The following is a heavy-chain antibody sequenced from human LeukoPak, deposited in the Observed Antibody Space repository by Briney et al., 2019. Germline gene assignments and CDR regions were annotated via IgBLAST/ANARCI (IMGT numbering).Heavy chain of an antibody. CDR3: AKDQPAAYFDY. CDR1: GFMFSSYG. Sequence: GGSLRLSCAASGFMFSSYGMHWVRQAPGKGLEWAAFIRNDGSIKYYADSVKGRFTISRDNSKNTLYLQMNSLRAEDTAVYYCAKDQPAAYFDYWGQGSLVTVSS. J-gene: IGHJ4*02. V-gene: IGHV3-30*02. CDR2: IRNDGSIK. D-gene: IGHD2-2*01.